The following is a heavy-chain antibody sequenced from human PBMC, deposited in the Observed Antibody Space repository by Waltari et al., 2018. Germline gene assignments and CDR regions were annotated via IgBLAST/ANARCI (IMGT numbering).Heavy chain of an antibody. D-gene: IGHD4-4*01. CDR2: IIPIVGTA. Sequence: QVQLVQSGAEVKKPGSSVKVSCKASGGTFSSYAISWVRQAPGQGLEWMGGIIPIVGTANYAQKFQGRVTITADESTSTAYMELSSLRSEDTAVYYCASSTTVTPEQWYFDLWGRGTLVTVSS. CDR1: GGTFSSYA. CDR3: ASSTTVTPEQWYFDL. V-gene: IGHV1-69*12. J-gene: IGHJ2*01.